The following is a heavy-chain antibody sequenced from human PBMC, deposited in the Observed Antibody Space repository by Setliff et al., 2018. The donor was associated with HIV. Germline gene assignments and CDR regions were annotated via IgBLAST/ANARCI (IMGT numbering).Heavy chain of an antibody. D-gene: IGHD6-19*01. CDR3: AKGPYRQWRGTDSFDI. V-gene: IGHV3-23*01. CDR2: LSDSGGTT. CDR1: GFAFSSNA. Sequence: SLKISCEASGFAFSSNAMSWVRQSPGKGLEWVSSLSDSGGTTFYVDSVKGRFTISRDNSKNTLYLQMSSLRVEDTAVYHCAKGPYRQWRGTDSFDIWGRGTTVTVSS. J-gene: IGHJ3*02.